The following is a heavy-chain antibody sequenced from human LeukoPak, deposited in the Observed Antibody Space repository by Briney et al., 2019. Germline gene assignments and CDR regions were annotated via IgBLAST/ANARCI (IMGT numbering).Heavy chain of an antibody. J-gene: IGHJ4*02. D-gene: IGHD3-10*01. Sequence: PSETLSLTCAVYGFSFSGYYWSWIRQPPGKGLEWIGEINHSGSTNYNPSLKSRVTISVDTSKNQFSLKLSSVAAADTAVYYCARFFYGSGSLDYWGQGTLVTVSS. V-gene: IGHV4-34*01. CDR1: GFSFSGYY. CDR3: ARFFYGSGSLDY. CDR2: INHSGST.